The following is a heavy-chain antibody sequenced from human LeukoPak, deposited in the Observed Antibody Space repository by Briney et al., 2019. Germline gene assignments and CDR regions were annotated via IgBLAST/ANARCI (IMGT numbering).Heavy chain of an antibody. V-gene: IGHV1-8*01. D-gene: IGHD2-8*01. Sequence: GSVKVSCKASGYTFTSYDINWVRQATGQGLEWMGWMNPNSGNTGYAQKFQGRVTMTRNTSISTAYMELSSLRSEDTAVYHFSRTLGSCTNGVCAGAYYYYYMDVWGKGTTVTVSS. J-gene: IGHJ6*03. CDR1: GYTFTSYD. CDR2: MNPNSGNT. CDR3: SRTLGSCTNGVCAGAYYYYYMDV.